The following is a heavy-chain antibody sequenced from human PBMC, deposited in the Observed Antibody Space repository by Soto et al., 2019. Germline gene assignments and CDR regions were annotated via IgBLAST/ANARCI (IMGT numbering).Heavy chain of an antibody. CDR3: ARDRPSPYCSSTSCSSYFDY. D-gene: IGHD2-2*01. CDR1: GFTFSTYA. CDR2: ISYDGSNK. V-gene: IGHV3-30-3*01. J-gene: IGHJ4*02. Sequence: QVQLVESGGGVVQPGRSLRLSCAASGFTFSTYAMQWVRQAPGKGLEWVAVISYDGSNKYYADSVKGRFTISRDNSKNTLYLQMNSLRADDTAVYYCARDRPSPYCSSTSCSSYFDYWGQGTLVTVSS.